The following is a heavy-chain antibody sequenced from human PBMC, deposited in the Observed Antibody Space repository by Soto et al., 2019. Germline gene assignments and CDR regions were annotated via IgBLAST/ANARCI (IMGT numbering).Heavy chain of an antibody. CDR3: AKSQEIGTHFFDS. CDR1: GFTFSGFD. D-gene: IGHD6-13*01. CDR2: IGTAGDT. J-gene: IGHJ4*02. V-gene: IGHV3-13*01. Sequence: VHLVESGGGVVQPGGSLRLSCAASGFTFSGFDMHWVRQPTGKGLEWVSSIGTAGDTYYAVSVKGRFTISRDNAKNSLSLQMNSLRAGDMAVYFCAKSQEIGTHFFDSWGQGTQVTVSS.